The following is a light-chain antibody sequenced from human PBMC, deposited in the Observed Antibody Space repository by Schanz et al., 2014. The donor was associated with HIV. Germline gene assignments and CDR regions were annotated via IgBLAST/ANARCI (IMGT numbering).Light chain of an antibody. CDR3: LQYHAFPWT. V-gene: IGKV1-33*01. CDR1: QSIGIY. J-gene: IGKJ1*01. CDR2: DAS. Sequence: DIQMTQSPSTLSASVGARVTITCRASQSIGIYLNWYQQQPGKAPKLLIYDASNLDTGVPSRFSGSGSGTDFTFTISSLQPEDIATYYCLQYHAFPWTFGQGTKV.